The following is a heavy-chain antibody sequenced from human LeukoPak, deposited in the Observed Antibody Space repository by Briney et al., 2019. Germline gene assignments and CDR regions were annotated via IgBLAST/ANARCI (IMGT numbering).Heavy chain of an antibody. CDR3: AKDSEIAAAGSYWYFDL. J-gene: IGHJ2*01. V-gene: IGHV3-30*18. CDR1: GFTFRSYD. CDR2: ISYDGSNK. Sequence: GRSLRLSCAASGFTFRSYDMHWVRQAPGKGLQWVAVISYDGSNKYHTDSEKGRFTISRDNSKNSLYLQMNSLRAEDTAVYYCAKDSEIAAAGSYWYFDLWGRGTLVTVSS. D-gene: IGHD6-13*01.